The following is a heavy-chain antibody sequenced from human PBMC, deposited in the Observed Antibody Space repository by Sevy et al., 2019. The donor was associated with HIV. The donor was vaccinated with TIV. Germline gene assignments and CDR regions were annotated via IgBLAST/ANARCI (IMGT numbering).Heavy chain of an antibody. V-gene: IGHV4-30-4*01. CDR2: IYYSGST. CDR1: GGSMSSGDYY. D-gene: IGHD3-22*01. CDR3: AGLYYYDSSGYYTLSDY. Sequence: SETLSLTCTVSGGSMSSGDYYWSWIRQPPGKGLEWIGYIYYSGSTYYNPSLKSRVTISVDTSKNQFSLKLSSVTAADTAVYYCAGLYYYDSSGYYTLSDYWGQGTLVTVSS. J-gene: IGHJ4*02.